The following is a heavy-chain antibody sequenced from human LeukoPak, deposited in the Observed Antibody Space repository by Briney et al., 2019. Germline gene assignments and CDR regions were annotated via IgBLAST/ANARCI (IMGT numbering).Heavy chain of an antibody. D-gene: IGHD3-22*01. V-gene: IGHV3-48*01. CDR2: ISSSSSTT. Sequence: PGGSLRLSCAASGFTFSSYSMNWVRQAPGKGLEWVSYISSSSSTTYYADSVKGRFTISRDNSKNTLYLQMNSLRAEDTAVYYCAKDADSSGPTDYWGQGTLVTVSS. CDR3: AKDADSSGPTDY. J-gene: IGHJ4*02. CDR1: GFTFSSYS.